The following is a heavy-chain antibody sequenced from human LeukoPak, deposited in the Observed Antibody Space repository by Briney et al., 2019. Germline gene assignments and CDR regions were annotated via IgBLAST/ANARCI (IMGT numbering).Heavy chain of an antibody. Sequence: SETLSLTCAVYGGSFSGYYWSWIRQPPGKGLEWIGEINHSGSTNYNPSLKSRVTISVDTSKNQFSLKLSSVTAADTAVYYCARDDYVDYWGQGTLVTVSS. J-gene: IGHJ4*02. CDR1: GGSFSGYY. V-gene: IGHV4-34*01. CDR2: INHSGST. CDR3: ARDDYVDY.